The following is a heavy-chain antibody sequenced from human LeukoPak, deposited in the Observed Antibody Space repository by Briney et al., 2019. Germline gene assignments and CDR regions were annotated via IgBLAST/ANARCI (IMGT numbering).Heavy chain of an antibody. CDR1: GFTFSSYS. V-gene: IGHV3-74*01. CDR2: VKEDGRET. J-gene: IGHJ2*01. Sequence: GGSLRLSCAASGFTFSSYSMHWVRQAPGKGLVWVSRVKEDGRETNYADSVKGRFTLSRDSAKNTVYLQMNNLRAEDTAVYHCARAKPADFDLWGRGTLVTVSS. CDR3: ARAKPADFDL.